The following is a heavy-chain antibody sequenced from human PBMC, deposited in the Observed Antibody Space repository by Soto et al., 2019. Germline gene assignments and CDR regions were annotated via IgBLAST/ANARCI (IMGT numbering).Heavy chain of an antibody. CDR3: ARPNTYYYDSSGYYGLDAFDI. V-gene: IGHV4-39*01. CDR1: GGSIVSRSYY. J-gene: IGHJ3*02. D-gene: IGHD3-22*01. CDR2: IYYSGST. Sequence: SETLSLTCTVSGGSIVSRSYYRGWIRQPPGKGKECIGSIYYSGSTYYNPSLKSRLTISVDTSKIQFSLKLSSVTAAVTAVYYCARPNTYYYDSSGYYGLDAFDIWGQGTMVTVSS.